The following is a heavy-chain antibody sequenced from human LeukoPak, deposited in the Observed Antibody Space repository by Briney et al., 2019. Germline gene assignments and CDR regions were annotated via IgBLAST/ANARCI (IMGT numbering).Heavy chain of an antibody. CDR1: GGTFSSYA. Sequence: SVNVSCKASGGTFSSYAISWVRQAPGQGLEGMGRIIPILGIANYAQKFQGRVTITADKSTSTAYMELSSLRSEDTAVYYCARGLSGYPGDYWGQGTLVTVSS. CDR2: IIPILGIA. J-gene: IGHJ4*02. CDR3: ARGLSGYPGDY. V-gene: IGHV1-69*04. D-gene: IGHD3-22*01.